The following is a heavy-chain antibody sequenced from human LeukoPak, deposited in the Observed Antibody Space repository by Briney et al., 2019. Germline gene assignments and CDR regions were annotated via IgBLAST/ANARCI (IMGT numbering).Heavy chain of an antibody. Sequence: ASETLSLTCAVYGGSSSGYYWSWIRQPPGKGLEWIGEINHSGSTNYNPSLKSRVTISVDTSKNQFSLKLSSVTAADTAVYYCARRAFWKGNNWFDPWGQGTLVTVSS. CDR2: INHSGST. CDR3: ARRAFWKGNNWFDP. J-gene: IGHJ5*02. D-gene: IGHD3-3*01. CDR1: GGSSSGYY. V-gene: IGHV4-34*01.